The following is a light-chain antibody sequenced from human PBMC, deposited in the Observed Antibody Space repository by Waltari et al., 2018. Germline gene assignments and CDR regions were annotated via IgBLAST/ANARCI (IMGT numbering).Light chain of an antibody. CDR1: NIGTSR. CDR3: HVWHPHVDPGV. Sequence: SYVVTQPPPVSQAPGEPATITCGGDNIGTSRVHWYQQKAGQAPVLVIFYARDRPSGIPDRFSGSNSGNTATLTISRVEAGDEARYYCHVWHPHVDPGVFGTGTEVTVL. V-gene: IGLV3-21*04. J-gene: IGLJ1*01. CDR2: YAR.